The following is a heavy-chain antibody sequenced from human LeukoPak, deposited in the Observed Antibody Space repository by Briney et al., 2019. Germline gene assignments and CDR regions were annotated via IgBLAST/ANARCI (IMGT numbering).Heavy chain of an antibody. CDR2: INEDGGDR. J-gene: IGHJ4*02. CDR3: ARDAAYGYDRFDY. D-gene: IGHD4-17*01. CDR1: GFTFSSYG. V-gene: IGHV3-7*01. Sequence: GGSLRLSCAVSGFTFSSYGMSWVRQAPGKGLEWVANINEDGGDRNYVDSLKGRFTISRDNAKNSLYLQMNSLRVEDTAIYYCARDAAYGYDRFDYWGQGTQVTVSS.